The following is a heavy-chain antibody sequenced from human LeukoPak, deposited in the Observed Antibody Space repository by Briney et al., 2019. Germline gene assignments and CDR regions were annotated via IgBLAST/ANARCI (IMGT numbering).Heavy chain of an antibody. V-gene: IGHV3-48*03. CDR2: ISRGSSTI. Sequence: PGGSLRLSCAASGFTFSSYEMNWVRQAPGKGLEWVSYISRGSSTIYYADSVKGRFTISRDNAKNSLYLQMNSLRGEDTAVYYCARECGGDCYNWFDPWGQGTLVTVSS. CDR1: GFTFSSYE. D-gene: IGHD2-21*02. CDR3: ARECGGDCYNWFDP. J-gene: IGHJ5*02.